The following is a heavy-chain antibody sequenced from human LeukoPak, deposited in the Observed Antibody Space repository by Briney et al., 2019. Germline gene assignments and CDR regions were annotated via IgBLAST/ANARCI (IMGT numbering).Heavy chain of an antibody. CDR2: IIPSSVTT. CDR3: AGEKVGTISAFNI. CDR1: GFTFSNYG. V-gene: IGHV3-23*01. Sequence: GGPLRLSCATSGFTFSNYGMNWLRHAPGKALEWVSHIIPSSVTTYYAHSVKGRFAISRDNSKNTVYFQMNRLRAEDTAVYSWAGEKVGTISAFNIWGRGTKGSVSS. D-gene: IGHD1-26*01. J-gene: IGHJ3*02.